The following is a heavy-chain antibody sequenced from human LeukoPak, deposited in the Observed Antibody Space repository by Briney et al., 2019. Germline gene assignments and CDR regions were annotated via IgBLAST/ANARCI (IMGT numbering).Heavy chain of an antibody. Sequence: PGGSLRLSCAASGFTFSNYGMNWVRQAPGKGLEWVSYISSGSRTINYADSVKGRFTVSRDKAKNSLYLQMNSLRAEDTAVYYCARGGSSRPDYWGQGTLATVSS. CDR1: GFTFSNYG. J-gene: IGHJ4*02. CDR2: ISSGSRTI. V-gene: IGHV3-48*01. CDR3: ARGGSSRPDY.